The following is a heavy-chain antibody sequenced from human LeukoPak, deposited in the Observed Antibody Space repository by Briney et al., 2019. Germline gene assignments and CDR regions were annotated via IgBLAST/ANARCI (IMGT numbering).Heavy chain of an antibody. V-gene: IGHV4-61*01. D-gene: IGHD3-22*01. CDR1: GGSISSSNYY. Sequence: PSETLSLTCTVSGGSISSSNYYWSWIRQPPGEGLEWIGYIYYSGRTMYNPSLKSRVTISIDTSKSQFSLRLSSVTAADTAVYYCARDSSGSSFKFLDSWGQGALVSISS. CDR2: IYYSGRT. CDR3: ARDSSGSSFKFLDS. J-gene: IGHJ4*02.